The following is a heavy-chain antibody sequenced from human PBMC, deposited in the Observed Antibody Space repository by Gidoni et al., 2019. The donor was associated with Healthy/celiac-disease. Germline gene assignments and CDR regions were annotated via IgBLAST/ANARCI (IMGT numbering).Heavy chain of an antibody. D-gene: IGHD6-19*01. J-gene: IGHJ4*02. V-gene: IGHV3-7*03. CDR2: IKQDGREK. CDR1: GFTFSSYW. Sequence: EVQLVESGGGLVQPGGSLRLACAASGFTFSSYWMSWVRQAPGKGLEGVANIKQDGREKYYVDSVKGRFTISRDNAKNSLYLQMNSLRAEDTAVYYCARDQAGIAVAGTETAFDYWGQGTLVTVSS. CDR3: ARDQAGIAVAGTETAFDY.